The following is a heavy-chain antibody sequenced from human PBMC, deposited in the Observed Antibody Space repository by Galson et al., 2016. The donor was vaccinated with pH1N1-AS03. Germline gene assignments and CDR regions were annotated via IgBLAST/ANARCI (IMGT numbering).Heavy chain of an antibody. D-gene: IGHD1-26*01. J-gene: IGHJ6*02. CDR2: INTDSGVT. V-gene: IGHV1-2*04. CDR1: GYIFTGFY. CDR3: ARDPRGPCSSATCATTYYFGMDV. Sequence: SVKVYCKASGYIFTGFYVHWVRQAPGQGLEWMGWINTDSGVTNYAQKFEAWVTMTRDTSVSTAYMELYGLKSDDTAVYYCARDPRGPCSSATCATTYYFGMDVWGQGTTVIVSS.